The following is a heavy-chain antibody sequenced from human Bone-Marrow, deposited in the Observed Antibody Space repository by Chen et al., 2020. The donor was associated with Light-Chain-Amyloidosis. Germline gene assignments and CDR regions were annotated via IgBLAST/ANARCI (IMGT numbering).Heavy chain of an antibody. V-gene: IGHV5-51*01. D-gene: IGHD5-12*01. CDR3: ARRRDGYNFDY. J-gene: IGHJ4*02. Sequence: EQSGPEVKKPGESLKSSCKGSGYTFPNYWIGWERQMPGKGMEWMGVIYPDDSDARYSPSFEGQVTISADKSITTAYLQWRSLKASDTAMYYCARRRDGYNFDYWGQGTLVTVSS. CDR1: GYTFPNYW. CDR2: IYPDDSDA.